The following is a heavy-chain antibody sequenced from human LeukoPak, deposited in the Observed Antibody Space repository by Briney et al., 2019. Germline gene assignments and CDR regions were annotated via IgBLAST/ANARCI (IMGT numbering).Heavy chain of an antibody. Sequence: KASQTLSLTCTVSGGSISSGDYYWSWIRQPPKKGLEWIGYIYYSGSTYYSPSLKSRVAISVDTSNNQFSLNLSSVTAADTAVHYCARVPYTYGSLPYYFDSWGQGTLVTVSS. J-gene: IGHJ4*02. CDR2: IYYSGST. CDR3: ARVPYTYGSLPYYFDS. D-gene: IGHD5-18*01. CDR1: GGSISSGDYY. V-gene: IGHV4-30-4*01.